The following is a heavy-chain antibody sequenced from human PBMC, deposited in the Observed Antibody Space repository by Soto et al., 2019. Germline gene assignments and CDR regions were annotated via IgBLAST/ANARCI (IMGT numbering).Heavy chain of an antibody. CDR2: TYYRSKWYN. CDR1: GDSVSSNSAA. CDR3: AREGWFGELLSFDYYGMDV. J-gene: IGHJ6*02. V-gene: IGHV6-1*01. D-gene: IGHD3-10*01. Sequence: SQTLSLTCAISGDSVSSNSAAWNWIRQSPSRGLEWLGRTYYRSKWYNDYAVSVKSRITINPDTSKNQFSLQLNSVTPEDTAVYYCAREGWFGELLSFDYYGMDVWGQGTTVTAP.